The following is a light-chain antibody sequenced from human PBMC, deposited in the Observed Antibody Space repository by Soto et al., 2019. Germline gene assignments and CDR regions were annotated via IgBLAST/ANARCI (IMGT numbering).Light chain of an antibody. CDR1: QSISSW. CDR2: EAS. V-gene: IGKV1-12*01. CDR3: QQGDSFPIT. J-gene: IGKJ5*01. Sequence: DIQMTQSPSSVSASVGDRVTITCRASQSISSWLAWYQQKPGTVPKLLIYEASSLQSGVPSRFSGSGAGTEFTLTITSLQPEDFGTYYCQQGDSFPITFGQGTRLEIK.